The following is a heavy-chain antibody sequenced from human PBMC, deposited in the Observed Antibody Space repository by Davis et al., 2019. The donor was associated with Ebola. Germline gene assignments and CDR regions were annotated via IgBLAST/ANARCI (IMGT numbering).Heavy chain of an antibody. V-gene: IGHV1-2*04. CDR3: ARGVDTAMVILDYYGMDV. J-gene: IGHJ6*02. CDR1: GGTFSSYA. D-gene: IGHD5-18*01. CDR2: INPNSGGT. Sequence: AASVKVSCKASGGTFSSYAISWVRQAPGQGLGWMGWINPNSGGTNYAQKFQGWVTMTRDTSISTAYMELSRLRSDDTAVYYCARGVDTAMVILDYYGMDVWGQGTTVTVSS.